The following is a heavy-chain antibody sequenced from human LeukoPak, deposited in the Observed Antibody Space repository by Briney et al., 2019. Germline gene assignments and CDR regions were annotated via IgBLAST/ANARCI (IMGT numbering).Heavy chain of an antibody. CDR1: GYSISSGYY. CDR2: IYHSGST. V-gene: IGHV4-38-2*02. CDR3: AGPGPNHDAFDI. D-gene: IGHD2-8*01. J-gene: IGHJ3*02. Sequence: SETLSLTCTVSGYSISSGYYWGWIRQPPGKGLEWIGSIYHSGSTYYNPSLKSRVTISVDTSKNQFSLKLSSVTAADTAVYYCAGPGPNHDAFDIWGQGTMVTVSS.